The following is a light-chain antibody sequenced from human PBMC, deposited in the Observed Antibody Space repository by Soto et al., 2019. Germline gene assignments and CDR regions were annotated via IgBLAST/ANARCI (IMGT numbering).Light chain of an antibody. Sequence: QSALTQPASLSGSPGQSITISCTGTSSDVGGYNYVSWYQQHPGKAPKLMIYDVNTRPSGISNRFSGSKSGNTASLTISGLQAEDEADYYCSSYTSSSPYVYGTGTKVTVL. V-gene: IGLV2-14*01. CDR3: SSYTSSSPYV. CDR1: SSDVGGYNY. CDR2: DVN. J-gene: IGLJ1*01.